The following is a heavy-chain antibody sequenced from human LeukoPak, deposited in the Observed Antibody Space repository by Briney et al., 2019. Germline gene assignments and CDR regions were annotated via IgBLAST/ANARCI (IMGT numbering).Heavy chain of an antibody. CDR2: ISAYNGNT. J-gene: IGHJ3*02. D-gene: IGHD1-20*01. CDR1: GYTFTSYG. Sequence: ASVKVSCKASGYTFTSYGISWVRQAPGQGLEWMGWISAYNGNTNYAQKLQGRVTMTTDTSTSTAYMELRSLRSDDTAVYYCAKQIADNWNALATFDIWGQGTMVTVSS. CDR3: AKQIADNWNALATFDI. V-gene: IGHV1-18*01.